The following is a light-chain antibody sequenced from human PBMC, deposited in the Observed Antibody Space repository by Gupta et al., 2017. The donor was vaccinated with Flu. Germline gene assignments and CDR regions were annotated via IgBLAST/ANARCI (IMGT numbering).Light chain of an antibody. Sequence: QSALTQPASVVGAPGQSITISCTGTSSDVGGYNYVSWYQQHPGKAPKLMIYEVSNRPSGVSNRFSGSKSGNTASLTISGLQAEDEADYYCSSYTSSSTPYVFGTGTKVTVL. CDR1: SSDVGGYNY. CDR3: SSYTSSSTPYV. V-gene: IGLV2-14*01. J-gene: IGLJ1*01. CDR2: EVS.